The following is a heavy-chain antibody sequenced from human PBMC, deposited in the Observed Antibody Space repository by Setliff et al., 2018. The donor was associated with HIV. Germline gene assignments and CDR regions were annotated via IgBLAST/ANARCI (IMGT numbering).Heavy chain of an antibody. V-gene: IGHV3-23*01. Sequence: LSCTASGFTFSDYAMSWVRQAPGKGLEWVSATTGSEGSTYHADYVKGRFTISRDNSKNTLYLQMNSLRAEDTAVYYCAKDNNIWSGYYYYYYMDVWGKGTTVTVSS. CDR3: AKDNNIWSGYYYYYYMDV. D-gene: IGHD3-3*01. J-gene: IGHJ6*03. CDR2: TTGSEGST. CDR1: GFTFSDYA.